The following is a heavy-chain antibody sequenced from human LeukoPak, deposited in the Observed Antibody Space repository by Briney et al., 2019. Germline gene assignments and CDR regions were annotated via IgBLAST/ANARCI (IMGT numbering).Heavy chain of an antibody. Sequence: ASVKVSCKASGYIFTSYGISWVRQAPGQGLDWVGWISAYNGNTNYAQKLQGRVTMTTDTSTSTAYMELRSLRSDDTAVYYCARAKRGYSGYDFTEVIDYWGQGTLVTVSS. D-gene: IGHD5-12*01. CDR2: ISAYNGNT. CDR1: GYIFTSYG. V-gene: IGHV1-18*04. J-gene: IGHJ4*02. CDR3: ARAKRGYSGYDFTEVIDY.